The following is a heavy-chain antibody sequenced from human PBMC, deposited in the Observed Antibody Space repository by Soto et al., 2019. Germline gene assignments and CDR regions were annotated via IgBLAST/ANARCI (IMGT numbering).Heavy chain of an antibody. D-gene: IGHD2-2*01. J-gene: IGHJ5*02. CDR1: GFTFGDYA. CDR2: IRSKAYGGTT. Sequence: GGSLRLSCTASGFTFGDYAMSWFRQAPGKGLEWVGFIRSKAYGGTTEYAASVKGRFTISRDDSKSIAYLQMNSLKTEDTAVYYCTRRNHIVVVPAAEDYNWFDPWGQGTLVTAPQ. CDR3: TRRNHIVVVPAAEDYNWFDP. V-gene: IGHV3-49*03.